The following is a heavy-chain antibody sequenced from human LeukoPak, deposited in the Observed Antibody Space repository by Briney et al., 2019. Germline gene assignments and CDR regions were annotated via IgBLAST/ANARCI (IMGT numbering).Heavy chain of an antibody. Sequence: PGGSLRLSCAASGFTFSSYSMNWVRQAPGKGLEWVSSISSSSSYIYYADSVKGRFTISRDNAKNSLYLQMNSLRAEDTAVYYCARDPHPGHIVVVTAIRPVNWFDPWGQGTLVTVSS. D-gene: IGHD2-21*02. CDR3: ARDPHPGHIVVVTAIRPVNWFDP. V-gene: IGHV3-21*01. J-gene: IGHJ5*02. CDR2: ISSSSSYI. CDR1: GFTFSSYS.